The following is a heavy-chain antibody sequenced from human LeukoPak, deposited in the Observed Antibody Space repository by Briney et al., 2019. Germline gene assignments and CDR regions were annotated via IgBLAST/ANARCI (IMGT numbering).Heavy chain of an antibody. CDR3: ARDTTNGPADHDAFDI. CDR2: ISGSGGST. V-gene: IGHV3-23*01. J-gene: IGHJ3*02. CDR1: GFTFSSYA. Sequence: PGGSLRLSCAASGFTFSSYAMSWVRQAPGKGLEWVSAISGSGGSTYYADSVKGRFTISRDNSKNTLYLQMNSLRAEDTAVYYCARDTTNGPADHDAFDIWGQGTMVTVSS. D-gene: IGHD2-8*01.